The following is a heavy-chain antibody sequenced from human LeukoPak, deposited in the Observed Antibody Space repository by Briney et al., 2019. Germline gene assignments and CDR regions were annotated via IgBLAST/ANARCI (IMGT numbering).Heavy chain of an antibody. Sequence: SETLSLTCTVSGGSISSSSYYWGWIRQPPGKGLEWIGSIYYSGSTYYNQSPKSRVTISVDTSKNQFSLKLSSVTAADTAVYYCARSILTGFGNWFDPWGQGTLVTVSS. CDR2: IYYSGST. CDR3: ARSILTGFGNWFDP. V-gene: IGHV4-39*01. CDR1: GGSISSSSYY. J-gene: IGHJ5*02. D-gene: IGHD3-9*01.